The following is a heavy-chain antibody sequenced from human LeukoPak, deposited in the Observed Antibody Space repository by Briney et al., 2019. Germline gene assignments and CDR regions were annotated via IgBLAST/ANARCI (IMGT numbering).Heavy chain of an antibody. CDR3: VKAGRWEPFDY. D-gene: IGHD1-26*01. CDR2: TSDRGGST. Sequence: GGSLRLSCAASGFPFSPYAMSWGRQAPGKGLEWVSGTSDRGGSTYHADSVKGRFAISRDNSKNTLYLQTNSLRAEDTAVYYCVKAGRWEPFDYWGQGTLVTVSS. V-gene: IGHV3-23*01. CDR1: GFPFSPYA. J-gene: IGHJ4*02.